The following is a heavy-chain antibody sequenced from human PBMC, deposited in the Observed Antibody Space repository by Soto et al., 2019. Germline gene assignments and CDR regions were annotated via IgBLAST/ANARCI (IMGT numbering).Heavy chain of an antibody. CDR2: IYPGDSDT. D-gene: IGHD2-15*01. Sequence: GESLKISCKGSGYSFTSYWIGWVRQMPGKGLEWMGIIYPGDSDTRYSPSFQGQVTISAAKSISTAYLQWSSLKASDTAMYYCARLAHGGNPGGAFDIWGQGTMVTVSS. V-gene: IGHV5-51*01. J-gene: IGHJ3*02. CDR1: GYSFTSYW. CDR3: ARLAHGGNPGGAFDI.